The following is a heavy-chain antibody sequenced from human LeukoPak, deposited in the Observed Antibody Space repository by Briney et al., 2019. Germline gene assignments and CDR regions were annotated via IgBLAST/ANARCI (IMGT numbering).Heavy chain of an antibody. CDR1: GYTFSSYW. Sequence: GGSLRLSWVVSGYTFSSYWMIWVRQAPGKGLEWVANIKQDGSEKYYVDSVKGRFTISTDNAKNSLYLQMNSLRAEDTAVYYCERGLRGDAFDIWGQGTMVTVSS. CDR3: ERGLRGDAFDI. V-gene: IGHV3-7*01. CDR2: IKQDGSEK. J-gene: IGHJ3*02. D-gene: IGHD5/OR15-5a*01.